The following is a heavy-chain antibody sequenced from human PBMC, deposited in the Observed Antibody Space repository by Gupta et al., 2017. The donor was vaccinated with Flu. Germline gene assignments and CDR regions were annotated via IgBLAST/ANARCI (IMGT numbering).Heavy chain of an antibody. CDR3: AKETSGYDRTRGYYFDY. J-gene: IGHJ4*02. CDR2: IIPIFGTA. CDR1: GGTFSSYA. Sequence: QVQLVQSGAEVKKPGSSVKVSCKASGGTFSSYAISWVQQAPGQGLEWMGGIIPIFGTANYAQKFQGRVTITADESTSTAYMELSSLRSEDTAVYYCAKETSGYDRTRGYYFDYWGQGTLVTVSS. D-gene: IGHD5-12*01. V-gene: IGHV1-69*01.